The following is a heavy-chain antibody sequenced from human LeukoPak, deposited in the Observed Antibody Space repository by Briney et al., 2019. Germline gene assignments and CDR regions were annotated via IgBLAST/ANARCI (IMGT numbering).Heavy chain of an antibody. J-gene: IGHJ3*02. CDR1: GYNFTGYY. CDR3: ARGFVVRGVSPIRPPLSGAFHI. CDR2: INPNSGGT. V-gene: IGHV1-2*02. Sequence: ASVKVSCKASGYNFTGYYMHWVRQAPGQGLEWMGWINPNSGGTNYAQKFQGRVTMTRDTSISTAYMDLSGLRSDDTAVYYCARGFVVRGVSPIRPPLSGAFHIWGQGTMVTVS. D-gene: IGHD3-10*01.